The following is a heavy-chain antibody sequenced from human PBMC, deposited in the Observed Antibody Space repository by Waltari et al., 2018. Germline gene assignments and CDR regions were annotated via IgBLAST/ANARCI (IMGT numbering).Heavy chain of an antibody. V-gene: IGHV3-7*01. CDR1: GFTFSRFW. CDR2: RYKDGTVT. J-gene: IGHJ6*02. Sequence: EVQLVESGGGLVQPGGSLRLSCAASGFTFSRFWMSWVRQAPGEGMEWVGNRYKDGTVTNYMDSVKGRFTTARDDASNSLYLQMNSLRVDDAAVYYCVRDDDGGMGAVWGQGTTVIVSS. D-gene: IGHD3-16*01. CDR3: VRDDDGGMGAV.